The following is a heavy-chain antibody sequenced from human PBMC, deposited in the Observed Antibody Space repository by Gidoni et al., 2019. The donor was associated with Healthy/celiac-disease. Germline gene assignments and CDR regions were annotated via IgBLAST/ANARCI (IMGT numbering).Heavy chain of an antibody. CDR2: IIPIFGTA. CDR1: GGTFSSYA. Sequence: QVQLVQSGAEVKKPGSSVKVSCKASGGTFSSYAISWVRQAPGQGLESKGGIIPIFGTANYAQKFQGRVTITADESTSTAYMELSSLRSEDTAVYYCARVEKWSAEKGYYGMDVWGQGTTVTVSS. J-gene: IGHJ6*02. V-gene: IGHV1-69*01. CDR3: ARVEKWSAEKGYYGMDV. D-gene: IGHD3-10*01.